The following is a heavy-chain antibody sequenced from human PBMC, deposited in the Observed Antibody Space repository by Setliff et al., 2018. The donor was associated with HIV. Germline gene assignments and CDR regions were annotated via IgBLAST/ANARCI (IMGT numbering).Heavy chain of an antibody. Sequence: GSLRLSCSASGFTFSSYVMHWVRQAPGKGLEYVSAISSNGGSTYYADSVKGRFTISRDNSKNTLYLQMSSLRVEDTAVYYCARYSPRGYTLTGPYWGQGTLVTVSS. CDR2: ISSNGGST. CDR3: ARYSPRGYTLTGPY. D-gene: IGHD6-25*01. V-gene: IGHV3-64D*09. CDR1: GFTFSSYV. J-gene: IGHJ4*02.